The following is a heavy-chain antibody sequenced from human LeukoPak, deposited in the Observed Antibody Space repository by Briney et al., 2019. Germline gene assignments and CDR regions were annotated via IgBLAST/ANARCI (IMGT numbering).Heavy chain of an antibody. CDR2: INQDGSDQ. CDR3: ARAYDYLWGSYRLYYFDY. D-gene: IGHD3-16*02. Sequence: GGSLRLSCAASGFTFSTKWMSWVCQAPGKGLEWVATINQDGSDQYYVDSVKGRFTISRDNVKNSLYLQMNSLRAEDTAVYYCARAYDYLWGSYRLYYFDYWGQGTLVIVSS. CDR1: GFTFSTKW. J-gene: IGHJ4*02. V-gene: IGHV3-7*04.